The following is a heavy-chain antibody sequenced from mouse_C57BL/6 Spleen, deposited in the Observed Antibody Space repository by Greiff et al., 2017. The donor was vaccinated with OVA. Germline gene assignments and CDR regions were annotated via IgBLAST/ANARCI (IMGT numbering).Heavy chain of an antibody. V-gene: IGHV3-6*01. D-gene: IGHD2-4*01. CDR1: GYSITSGYY. CDR3: ARVGDYDH. CDR2: ISYDGSN. J-gene: IGHJ2*01. Sequence: EVKLQESGPGLVKPSQSLSLTCSVTGYSITSGYYWNWIRQFPGNKLEWMGYISYDGSNNYNPSLKNRISITRDTSKNQFFLKLNSVTTEDTATYYCARVGDYDHWGQGTTLTVSS.